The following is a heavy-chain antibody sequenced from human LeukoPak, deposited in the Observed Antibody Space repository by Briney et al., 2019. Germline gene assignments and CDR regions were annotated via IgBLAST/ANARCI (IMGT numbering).Heavy chain of an antibody. D-gene: IGHD2-2*01. CDR1: GFTFSSYG. J-gene: IGHJ4*02. CDR2: ISSSSDHI. V-gene: IGHV3-21*01. Sequence: GRSLRLSCAASGFTFSSYGMHWVRQAPGKGLEWVSSISSSSDHIAYADSVKGRFTISRDNAKNALYLQVNSLRAEDTAVYYCARGVVPAAFDYWGQGTLVTVSS. CDR3: ARGVVPAAFDY.